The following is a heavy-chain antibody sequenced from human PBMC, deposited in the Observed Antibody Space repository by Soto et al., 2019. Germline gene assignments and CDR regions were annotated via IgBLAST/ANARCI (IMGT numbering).Heavy chain of an antibody. J-gene: IGHJ3*02. CDR3: VRDVESPGISGSWGAFDI. D-gene: IGHD1-20*01. CDR1: GGSIRNYF. Sequence: QVQLQESGPGLVKPSETLSLICTVSGGSIRNYFWTWIRQPAGKGLEWIGRIYSSGNTVYNASLKSRVTMSIDMSKKQFSLKLSSMTAADTAVYYCVRDVESPGISGSWGAFDIWGQGTVVTVSS. V-gene: IGHV4-4*07. CDR2: IYSSGNT.